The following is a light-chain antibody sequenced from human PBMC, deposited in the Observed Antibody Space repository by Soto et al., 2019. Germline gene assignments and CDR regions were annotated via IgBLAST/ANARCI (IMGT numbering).Light chain of an antibody. CDR3: SSYTSSSTLV. Sequence: QSALTQPASVSGSPGQSITISCTGTSSDVGVYNYVSWYQQHPGKAPKLMIYDVNNRPSGVSNRFSGSKSGDTASLTISGLQAEDEADYYCSSYTSSSTLVFGTGTKVTVL. CDR2: DVN. V-gene: IGLV2-14*01. CDR1: SSDVGVYNY. J-gene: IGLJ1*01.